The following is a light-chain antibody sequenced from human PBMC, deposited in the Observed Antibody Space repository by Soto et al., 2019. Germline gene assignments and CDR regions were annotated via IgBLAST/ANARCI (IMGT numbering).Light chain of an antibody. CDR3: QQYGSSPTT. CDR1: QSVSSSS. J-gene: IGKJ1*01. V-gene: IGKV3-20*01. CDR2: GAS. Sequence: EIVLTQSPGTLSLSPGERATLSCRASQSVSSSSLAWYQQKPGQAPRLLIYGASSRATGIPDRFSGSGSGTDFTLTISRLEPEDFAVYYCQQYGSSPTTFGQGTKVEIK.